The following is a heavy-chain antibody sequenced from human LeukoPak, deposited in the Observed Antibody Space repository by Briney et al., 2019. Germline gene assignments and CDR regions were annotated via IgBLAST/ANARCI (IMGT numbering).Heavy chain of an antibody. V-gene: IGHV4-39*01. CDR2: IYYSGST. J-gene: IGHJ4*02. D-gene: IGHD2-2*01. Sequence: SSETLSLTCTVSGSSISSSSYYWGWIRQPPGKGLEWIGSIYYSGSTYYNPSLKSRVTISVDTSKNQFSLKLSSVTAADTAVYYCARQLGYCSSTSCYADKVDYWGQGTLVTASS. CDR1: GSSISSSSYY. CDR3: ARQLGYCSSTSCYADKVDY.